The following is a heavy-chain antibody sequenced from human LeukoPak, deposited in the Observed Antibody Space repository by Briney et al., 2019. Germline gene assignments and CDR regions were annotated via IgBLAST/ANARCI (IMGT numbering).Heavy chain of an antibody. CDR2: VHPNTGNT. CDR1: GYPFTTYE. V-gene: IGHV1-8*01. D-gene: IGHD1-14*01. J-gene: IGHJ5*02. CDR3: ARGPRNDP. Sequence: ASVKVSCKTSGYPFTTYEINWVRQTAGQGLEWMGWVHPNTGNTAYAQRFQGRVTMTRDTSISTAYMELSSLTSNDTAVYFCARGPRNDPWGQGTLVTVSS.